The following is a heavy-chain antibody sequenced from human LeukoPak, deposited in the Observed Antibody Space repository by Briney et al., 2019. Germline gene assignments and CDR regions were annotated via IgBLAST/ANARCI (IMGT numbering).Heavy chain of an antibody. CDR1: GFTFSSYS. CDR3: ASVEMATITY. CDR2: ISSSSSYI. Sequence: GGSLRLSCAASGFTFSSYSMNWVRQAPGKGLEWVSSISSSSSYIYYADSVKGRFTISRDNAKNSLYLQMNSLRAEDTAAYYCASVEMATITYWGQGTLVTVSS. V-gene: IGHV3-21*01. D-gene: IGHD5-24*01. J-gene: IGHJ4*02.